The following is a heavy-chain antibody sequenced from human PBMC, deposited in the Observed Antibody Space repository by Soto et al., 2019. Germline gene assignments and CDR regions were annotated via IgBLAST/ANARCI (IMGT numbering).Heavy chain of an antibody. J-gene: IGHJ4*01. D-gene: IGHD3-22*01. CDR2: VYESGSI. V-gene: IGHV4-39*01. CDR1: GGSISSSSYY. Sequence: SETLSLTCTVSGGSISSSSYYWGWIRQPPGKGLEWIGSVYESGSIYYNPSLKGRATISEDTSRNQFFLRLNSVTAADTAVYYCARLRPKSYDSSLNWGHGTLVTVSS. CDR3: ARLRPKSYDSSLN.